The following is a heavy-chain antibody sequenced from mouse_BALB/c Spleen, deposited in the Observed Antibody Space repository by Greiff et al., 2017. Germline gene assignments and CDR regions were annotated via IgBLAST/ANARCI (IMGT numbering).Heavy chain of an antibody. CDR3: ARQLGRAPYWYFDV. Sequence: EVKLMESGGGLVQPGGSRKLSCAASGFTFSSFGMHWVRQAPEKGLEWVAYISSGSSTIYYADTVKGRFTISRDNPKNTLFLQMTSLRSEDTAMYYCARQLGRAPYWYFDVWGAGTTVTVSS. D-gene: IGHD4-1*02. CDR2: ISSGSSTI. CDR1: GFTFSSFG. J-gene: IGHJ1*01. V-gene: IGHV5-17*02.